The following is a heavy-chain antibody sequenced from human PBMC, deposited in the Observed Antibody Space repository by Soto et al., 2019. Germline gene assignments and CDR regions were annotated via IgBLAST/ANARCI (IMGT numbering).Heavy chain of an antibody. CDR2: INAGNLNR. V-gene: IGHV1-3*01. CDR3: ARGYDYVWGSYRSGAFDL. CDR1: GYTFTNYA. J-gene: IGHJ3*01. Sequence: ASVKVSCKASGYTFTNYAIHWVRQAPGQRLEWMGWINAGNLNREYSQKFQGRVIMTKDTSASTAYRELSSLTSEDTALYYCARGYDYVWGSYRSGAFDLWGQGTMVTVSS. D-gene: IGHD3-16*02.